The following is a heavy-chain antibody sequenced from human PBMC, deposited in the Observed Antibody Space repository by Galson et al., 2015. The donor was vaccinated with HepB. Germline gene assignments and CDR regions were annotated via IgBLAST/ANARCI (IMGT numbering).Heavy chain of an antibody. CDR3: ARHYGGDSGNWLDP. J-gene: IGHJ5*02. CDR2: ISAYSGHA. V-gene: IGHV1-18*01. Sequence: SVKVSCKASGYIFNNFGIAWVRQAPGKGLEWMGWISAYSGHARYAESLQDRLIMTTDTSTSTSYMELRSLRSDDTAIYYCARHYGGDSGNWLDPWGQGTLVTVSS. CDR1: GYIFNNFG. D-gene: IGHD3-16*01.